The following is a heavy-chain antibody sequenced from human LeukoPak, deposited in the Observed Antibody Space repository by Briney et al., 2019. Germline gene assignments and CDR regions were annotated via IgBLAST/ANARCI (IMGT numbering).Heavy chain of an antibody. CDR1: GFSVSSNY. D-gene: IGHD4-17*01. CDR3: AREAVTRNYFDY. Sequence: GGSLRLSCAASGFSVSSNYMNWVRQAPGKGLEWVSVIYSGGSTYYADSVKGRFTISRDNSKNTLYLQMNSLRAEDTAVYYCAREAVTRNYFDYWGQGTLVTVSS. V-gene: IGHV3-53*01. CDR2: IYSGGST. J-gene: IGHJ4*02.